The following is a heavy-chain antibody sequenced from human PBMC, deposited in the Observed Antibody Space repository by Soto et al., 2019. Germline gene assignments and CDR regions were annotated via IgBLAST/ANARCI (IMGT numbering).Heavy chain of an antibody. V-gene: IGHV1-69*13. CDR2: IIPIFGTA. CDR3: ARGGIAARSGWITYYYGMDV. CDR1: GGTFSSYA. Sequence: SVKVSCKASGGTFSSYAISWVRQAPGQGLEWMGGIIPIFGTANYAQKFQGRVTITADESTSTAYMELSSLRSEDTAVYYCARGGIAARSGWITYYYGMDVWGQGTTVTVSS. J-gene: IGHJ6*02. D-gene: IGHD6-6*01.